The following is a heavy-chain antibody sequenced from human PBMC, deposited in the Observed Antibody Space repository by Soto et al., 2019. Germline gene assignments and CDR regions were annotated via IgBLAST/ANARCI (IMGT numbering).Heavy chain of an antibody. J-gene: IGHJ4*02. CDR2: ISASNGNR. D-gene: IGHD2-2*01. CDR3: VRDAQRMDY. V-gene: IGHV1-18*04. CDR1: GYDFSSYG. Sequence: QVQLVQSGAEVKKPGASVKVSCKASGYDFSSYGISWVRQAPGQGLEWMGWISASNGNRDYAQQFQGRDTMTSDTSRTTAYRELRSLSADDRAVYYCVRDAQRMDYWGQGPLVNV.